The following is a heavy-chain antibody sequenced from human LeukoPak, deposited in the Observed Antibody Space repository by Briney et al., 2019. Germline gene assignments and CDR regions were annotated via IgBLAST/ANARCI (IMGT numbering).Heavy chain of an antibody. Sequence: PSETLSLTCAVSGGSISSSNWWSWVRQPPGKGLEWIGQIYHSGSNNYNPSLKSRVTISVDKSKNQFSLKLRSVTAADTAVYYCARPLSLGYCSGGSCYGRGAWFDRWGQGTLVTVSS. D-gene: IGHD2-15*01. CDR2: IYHSGSN. CDR3: ARPLSLGYCSGGSCYGRGAWFDR. J-gene: IGHJ5*02. CDR1: GGSISSSNW. V-gene: IGHV4-4*02.